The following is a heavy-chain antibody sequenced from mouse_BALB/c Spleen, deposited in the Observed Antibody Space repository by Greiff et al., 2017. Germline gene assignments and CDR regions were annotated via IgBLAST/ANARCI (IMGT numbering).Heavy chain of an antibody. V-gene: IGHV1-54*01. J-gene: IGHJ1*01. CDR3: AIARDFDV. Sequence: VQLQQSGAELVRPGTSVKVSCKASGYAFTNYLIEWVMQRPGQGLEWIGVINPGSGGTNYNEKFKGKATLTADKSSSTAYMQLSSLTSDDSAVYFCAIARDFDVWGAGTTVTVSS. D-gene: IGHD6-1*01. CDR2: INPGSGGT. CDR1: GYAFTNYL.